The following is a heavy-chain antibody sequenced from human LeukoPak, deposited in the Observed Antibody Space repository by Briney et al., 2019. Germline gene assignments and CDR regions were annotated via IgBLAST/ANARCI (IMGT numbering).Heavy chain of an antibody. V-gene: IGHV4-39*07. Sequence: NPSETLSLTCTVSGGSISSSSYYWGWIRQPPGKGLEWIGSIYYSGSTYYNPSLKSRVTISVDTSKNQFSLKLSSVTAADTAVYYCARDDPYYYDSGPDYWGQGTLVTVSS. CDR1: GGSISSSSYY. CDR2: IYYSGST. CDR3: ARDDPYYYDSGPDY. D-gene: IGHD3-22*01. J-gene: IGHJ4*02.